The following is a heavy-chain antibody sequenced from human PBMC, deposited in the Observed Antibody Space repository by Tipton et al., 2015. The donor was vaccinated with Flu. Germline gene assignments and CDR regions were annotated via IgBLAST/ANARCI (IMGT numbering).Heavy chain of an antibody. CDR3: ARELGRVGSGSYYPGGSARNYYYYYGMDV. CDR1: GGSISSGGYY. J-gene: IGHJ6*02. V-gene: IGHV4-31*03. Sequence: TLSLTCTVSGGSISSGGYYWSWIRQHPGKGLEWIGYIYYSGSTYYNPSLKSRVTISVDTSKNQFSLKLSSVTAADTAVYYCARELGRVGSGSYYPGGSARNYYYYYGMDVWGQGTTVTVSS. CDR2: IYYSGST. D-gene: IGHD3-10*01.